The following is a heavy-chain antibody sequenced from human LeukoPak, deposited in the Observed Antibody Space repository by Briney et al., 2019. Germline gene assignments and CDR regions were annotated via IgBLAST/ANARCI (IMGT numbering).Heavy chain of an antibody. D-gene: IGHD5/OR15-5a*01. V-gene: IGHV4-4*07. J-gene: IGHJ6*03. Sequence: TSETLSLTCSVSGGSISGYYWTWIRQPAGKGLEWIGRVYTSGSTHYNPSLKTRLTMSVDTSKNQFSLKLSSVTAADTAVYYCARDSVPFVYRYHYYYYYMDVWGKGTTVTVSS. CDR1: GGSISGYY. CDR3: ARDSVPFVYRYHYYYYYMDV. CDR2: VYTSGST.